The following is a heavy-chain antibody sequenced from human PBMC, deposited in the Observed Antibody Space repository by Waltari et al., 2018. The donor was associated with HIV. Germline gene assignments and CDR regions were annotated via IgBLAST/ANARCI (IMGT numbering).Heavy chain of an antibody. CDR3: ASLPTEGQPPRVF. CDR1: GFSFSSLS. D-gene: IGHD5-18*01. J-gene: IGHJ4*02. V-gene: IGHV3-21*06. CDR2: ISNRSDFI. Sequence: EVHLVESGGGLVKPGGSLRLSCTASGFSFSSLSMNWVRQVPGKGLEWVSAISNRSDFINYADSVKGRFTIYRDNAANSLYLQMNALRNEDTAVYFCASLPTEGQPPRVFWGQGIIVTVSS.